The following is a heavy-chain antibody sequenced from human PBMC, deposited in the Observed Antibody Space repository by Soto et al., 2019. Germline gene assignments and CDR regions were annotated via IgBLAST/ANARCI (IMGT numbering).Heavy chain of an antibody. V-gene: IGHV3-33*01. CDR2: IWYDGSNK. Sequence: QVQLVESGGGVVQPGRSLRLSCAASGFTFSSYGMHWVRQAPGKGLEWVAVIWYDGSNKYYADSVKGRFTISRDNSKNMLYLQMNSLRAEDTAVYYCARDFDSSGYYPNWYFDLWGRGTLVTVSS. CDR3: ARDFDSSGYYPNWYFDL. D-gene: IGHD3-22*01. CDR1: GFTFSSYG. J-gene: IGHJ2*01.